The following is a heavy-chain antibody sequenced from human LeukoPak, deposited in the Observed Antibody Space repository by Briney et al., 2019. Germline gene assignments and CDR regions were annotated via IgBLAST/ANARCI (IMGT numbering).Heavy chain of an antibody. CDR2: IYYSGNT. D-gene: IGHD1-1*01. CDR1: GASIRSYY. J-gene: IGHJ4*02. V-gene: IGHV4-59*08. CDR3: ARINWNYFDY. Sequence: SETLSLTCSVFGASIRSYYWSWIRQPPGKGLEWIGYIYYSGNTNYNPSLKSRLTMSADRSRNQFSLNLNSVTAADTAVYYCARINWNYFDYWGQGILVTVSS.